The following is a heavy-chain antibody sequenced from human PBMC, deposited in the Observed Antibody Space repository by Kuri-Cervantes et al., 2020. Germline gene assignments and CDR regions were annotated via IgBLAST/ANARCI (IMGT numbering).Heavy chain of an antibody. CDR1: GFTFSNYW. Sequence: GESLKISCAASGFTFSNYWMSWVRQAPGKGLEWVANINQDGSEKYYVDSVKGRFTISRDNAKNSLYLQMNNLRAEDTAVYYGARPGPHSSSWYNYWGQGTLVTVSS. CDR3: ARPGPHSSSWYNY. J-gene: IGHJ4*02. D-gene: IGHD6-13*01. V-gene: IGHV3-7*01. CDR2: INQDGSEK.